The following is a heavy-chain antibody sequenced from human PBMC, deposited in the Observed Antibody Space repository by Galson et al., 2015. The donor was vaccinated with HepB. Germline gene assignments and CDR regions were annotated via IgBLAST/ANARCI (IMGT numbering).Heavy chain of an antibody. V-gene: IGHV3-72*01. Sequence: SLRLSCAVSGFTFSDYYMDWVRQVPGKGLEWVGRIRNKAYSYSTEYAASVRGRFTISRDESKNSLYLQMNSLITEDTAIYYCTRRYYAGGIDYWGQGTLVTVSS. D-gene: IGHD1-26*01. CDR3: TRRYYAGGIDY. J-gene: IGHJ4*02. CDR2: IRNKAYSYST. CDR1: GFTFSDYY.